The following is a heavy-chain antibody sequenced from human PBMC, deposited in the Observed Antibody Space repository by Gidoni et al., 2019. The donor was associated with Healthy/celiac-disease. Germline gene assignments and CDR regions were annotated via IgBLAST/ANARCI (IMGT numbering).Heavy chain of an antibody. CDR2: IFSNDEK. D-gene: IGHD4-17*01. Sequence: QVTLKESGPVLVKPTETLTLTCTVSGFLLSNARMGVSWIRQPPGKALEWLAHIFSNDEKSYSTSLKSRLTISKDTSKSQVVLTMTNMDPVDTATYYCARTHYGDYGTYDAFDIWGQGTMVTVSS. V-gene: IGHV2-26*01. CDR3: ARTHYGDYGTYDAFDI. CDR1: GFLLSNARMG. J-gene: IGHJ3*02.